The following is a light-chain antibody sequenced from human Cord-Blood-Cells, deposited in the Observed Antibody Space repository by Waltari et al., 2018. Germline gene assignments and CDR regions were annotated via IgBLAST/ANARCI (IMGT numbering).Light chain of an antibody. Sequence: QTVVTQEPSLPVSSGGTVTLTCASSTGAVTSGYYPNWFQQKPGHTPRALIYSTSNKPAWTPARFSGSLLGGKAALTLSGVQPEDEAEYYCLLYYGGAQVFGGGTKLTVL. CDR1: TGAVTSGYY. V-gene: IGLV7-43*01. CDR2: STS. J-gene: IGLJ2*01. CDR3: LLYYGGAQV.